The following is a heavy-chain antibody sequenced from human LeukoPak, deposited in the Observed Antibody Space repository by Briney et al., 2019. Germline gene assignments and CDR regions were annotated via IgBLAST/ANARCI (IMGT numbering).Heavy chain of an antibody. CDR1: GFIVITND. V-gene: IGHV3-53*01. D-gene: IGHD1-14*01. J-gene: IGHJ4*02. Sequence: PGGSLRLSCAASGFIVITNDMTWVRQAPAKGLEWVSVLYSDGNTKYADSVPGRFTISRDNSKNTLYLEMNSLSPDDTAVYYCARGVEPLAANTWAYWGQGTLVSVSS. CDR3: ARGVEPLAANTWAY. CDR2: LYSDGNT.